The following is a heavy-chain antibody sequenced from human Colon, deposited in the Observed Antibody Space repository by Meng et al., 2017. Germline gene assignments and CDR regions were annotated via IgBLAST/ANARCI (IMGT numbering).Heavy chain of an antibody. J-gene: IGHJ4*02. CDR2: IYLSGSP. D-gene: IGHD6-19*01. Sequence: GLLRLSCAVSGGPISSSNYWSWVRQPPGKGLEWIGQIYLSGSPSYNPSLESRVTISVDKSKNQLSLRLTSITAADTAIYYCARHGGWHFDYWGQGTLVTVSS. CDR1: GGPISSSNY. CDR3: ARHGGWHFDY. V-gene: IGHV4-4*02.